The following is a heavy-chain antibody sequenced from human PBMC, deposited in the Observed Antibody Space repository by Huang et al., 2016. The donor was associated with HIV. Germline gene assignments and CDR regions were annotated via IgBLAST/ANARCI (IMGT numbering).Heavy chain of an antibody. Sequence: QVRLQQWGGGLVRPSETLSRTCTVYGGPFSTHYWSWIRQSPGKGLEWIAEIKYNGQANFHPSLRSRVSIAVDTSKNQFSLNVTAVTAADTAIYYCARGRDTTEMDTVDDALDVWDQGTLVSVSS. J-gene: IGHJ3*01. D-gene: IGHD1-1*01. CDR1: GGPFSTHY. CDR3: ARGRDTTEMDTVDDALDV. V-gene: IGHV4-34*02. CDR2: IKYNGQA.